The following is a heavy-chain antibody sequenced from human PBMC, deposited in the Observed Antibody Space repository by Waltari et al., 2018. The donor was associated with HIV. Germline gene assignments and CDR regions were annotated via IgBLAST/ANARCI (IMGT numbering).Heavy chain of an antibody. V-gene: IGHV3-23*03. CDR1: GFTFSSYA. D-gene: IGHD2-21*01. J-gene: IGHJ4*02. CDR3: ATVFEH. Sequence: EVQLLESGGGLVQPGGSLRLSCAASGFTFSSYAMSWVRQAPGKGLEWVARVDGDGTGTSYADSVKGRFTISRDNAKNTLHLEMNNLRAEDTAVYYCATVFEHWGQGTLVTVSP. CDR2: VDGDGTGT.